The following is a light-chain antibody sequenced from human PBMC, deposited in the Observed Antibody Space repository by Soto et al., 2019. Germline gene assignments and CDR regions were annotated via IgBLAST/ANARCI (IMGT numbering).Light chain of an antibody. CDR3: SSYTSRDDLLV. J-gene: IGLJ2*01. Sequence: QSVLTQPASVSGSPGQSITISCTGTSSDIGGYKYVSWYQEHPGKAPKLMMFEVNNRPSGISNRFSGSKSGNTASLTISGLQAEDEAVYYCSSYTSRDDLLVFGGGTKLTVL. CDR1: SSDIGGYKY. V-gene: IGLV2-14*01. CDR2: EVN.